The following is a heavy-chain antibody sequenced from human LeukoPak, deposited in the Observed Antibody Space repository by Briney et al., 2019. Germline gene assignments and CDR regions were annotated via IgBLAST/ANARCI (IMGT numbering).Heavy chain of an antibody. CDR2: IRYDGSNK. J-gene: IGHJ4*02. V-gene: IGHV3-30*02. CDR1: GFTFSSYG. CDR3: AKPHSPGYYDILTGAPRSFYFDY. D-gene: IGHD3-9*01. Sequence: GGSLRLSCAASGFTFSSYGMHWVRQAPGKGLEWVAFIRYDGSNKYYADSVKGRFTISRDNSKNTLYLQMNSLRAEDTAVYYCAKPHSPGYYDILTGAPRSFYFDYWGQGTLVTVSS.